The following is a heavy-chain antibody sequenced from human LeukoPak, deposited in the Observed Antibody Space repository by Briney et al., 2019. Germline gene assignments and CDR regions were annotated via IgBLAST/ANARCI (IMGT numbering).Heavy chain of an antibody. CDR2: VNTDGRTT. CDR3: ARAGVAAAGPDY. D-gene: IGHD6-13*01. Sequence: GGSLRLSCAASGFTFSSYWMHWFRQAPGKGLVWVSRVNTDGRTTNYADSVRGRFTISRDNAENSLYLQMNSLRAEDTAVYYCARAGVAAAGPDYWGQGTLVTASS. J-gene: IGHJ4*02. CDR1: GFTFSSYW. V-gene: IGHV3-74*01.